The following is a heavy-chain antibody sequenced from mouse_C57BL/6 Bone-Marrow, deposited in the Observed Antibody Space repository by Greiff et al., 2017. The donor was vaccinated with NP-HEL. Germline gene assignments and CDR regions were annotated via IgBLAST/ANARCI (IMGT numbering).Heavy chain of an antibody. D-gene: IGHD2-3*01. V-gene: IGHV1-81*01. J-gene: IGHJ3*01. CDR1: GYTFTSYG. CDR2: IYPRSGNT. CDR3: ARKGGYYAWFAY. Sequence: ESGAELARPGASVKLSCKASGYTFTSYGISWVKQRTGQGLEWIGEIYPRSGNTYYNEKFKGKATLTADKSSSTAYMELRSLTSEDSAVYFCARKGGYYAWFAYWGQGTLVTVSA.